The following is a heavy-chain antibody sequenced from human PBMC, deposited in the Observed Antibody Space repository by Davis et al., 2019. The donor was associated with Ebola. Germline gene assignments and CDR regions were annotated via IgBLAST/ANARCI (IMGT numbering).Heavy chain of an antibody. J-gene: IGHJ6*03. Sequence: KVSCKGSGYSFTSYWIGWVRQMPGKGLEWMGIIHPGHLDTRYSPSFQGQVTISVDKSTNTAFLQWSSLEDSDTATYYCARRGWDLHYYYYMDVWGEGTTVTVS. CDR2: IHPGHLDT. D-gene: IGHD1-26*01. CDR3: ARRGWDLHYYYYMDV. CDR1: GYSFTSYW. V-gene: IGHV5-51*01.